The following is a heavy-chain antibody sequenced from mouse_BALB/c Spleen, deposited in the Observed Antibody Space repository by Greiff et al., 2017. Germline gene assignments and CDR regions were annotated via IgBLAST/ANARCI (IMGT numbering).Heavy chain of an antibody. Sequence: VHVKQSGPELMKPGASVKISCKASGYSFTSYYMHWVKQSHGKSLEWIGYIDPFNGGTSYNQKFKGKATLTVDKSSSTAYMHLSSLTSEDSAVYYCARTYGNYGFDYWGQGTLVTVSA. CDR2: IDPFNGGT. V-gene: IGHV1S135*01. CDR3: ARTYGNYGFDY. CDR1: GYSFTSYY. D-gene: IGHD2-1*01. J-gene: IGHJ3*01.